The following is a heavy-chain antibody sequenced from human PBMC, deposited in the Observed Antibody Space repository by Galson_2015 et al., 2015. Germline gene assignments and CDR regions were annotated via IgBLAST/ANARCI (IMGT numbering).Heavy chain of an antibody. V-gene: IGHV3-23*01. J-gene: IGHJ4*02. CDR1: GFTVSSNY. Sequence: SLRLSCAASGFTVSSNYMSWVRQAPGKGLEWVSAISGSGGSTYYADSVKGRFTISRDNSKNTLYLQMNSLRAEDTAVYYCAKETSSAYFDYWGQGTLVTVSS. CDR3: AKETSSAYFDY. D-gene: IGHD3-10*01. CDR2: ISGSGGST.